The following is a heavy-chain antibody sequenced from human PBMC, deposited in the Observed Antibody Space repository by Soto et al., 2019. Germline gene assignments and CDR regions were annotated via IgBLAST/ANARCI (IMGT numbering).Heavy chain of an antibody. Sequence: QVHLLQSGAEVQKPGVSVKVSCKTSGYTFNDFGITWVRQAPGLGLEWLGWIYSKAGKVNFAPKFQNRVIMTTDTSTSTAFMELTSLTFDDSAIYFCARDIAFDIDYWGQGTLVTVS. CDR1: GYTFNDFG. V-gene: IGHV1-18*01. CDR3: ARDIAFDIDY. CDR2: IYSKAGKV. J-gene: IGHJ4*02. D-gene: IGHD2-15*01.